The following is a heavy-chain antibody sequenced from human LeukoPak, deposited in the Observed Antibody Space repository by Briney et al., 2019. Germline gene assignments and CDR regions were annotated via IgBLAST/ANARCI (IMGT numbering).Heavy chain of an antibody. CDR2: ISESGVTT. D-gene: IGHD1-26*01. J-gene: IGHJ1*01. Sequence: GGSLRLSCVASGFTFSSFAMAWVRQAPGKGLEWVSAISESGVTTHYAGSVKGRFSISRDNSKNTLYLQMNSLRAEDTALYYCAKKVVVGATSPYSDFQDWGQGTLVTVSS. CDR3: AKKVVVGATSPYSDFQD. V-gene: IGHV3-23*01. CDR1: GFTFSSFA.